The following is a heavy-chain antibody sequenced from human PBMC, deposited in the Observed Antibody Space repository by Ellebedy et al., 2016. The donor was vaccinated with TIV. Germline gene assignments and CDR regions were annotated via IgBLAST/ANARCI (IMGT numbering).Heavy chain of an antibody. D-gene: IGHD2-21*02. CDR1: GYTLTELS. J-gene: IGHJ3*02. CDR2: FDPEDGET. V-gene: IGHV1-24*01. Sequence: AASVKVSCKVSGYTLTELSMHWVRQAPGKGLEWMGGFDPEDGETIYAQKFQGRVTMTEDTSTDTAYMELSSLRSEDTAVYYCATDLNCGGDCYSAVAFDIWGQGTMVTVSS. CDR3: ATDLNCGGDCYSAVAFDI.